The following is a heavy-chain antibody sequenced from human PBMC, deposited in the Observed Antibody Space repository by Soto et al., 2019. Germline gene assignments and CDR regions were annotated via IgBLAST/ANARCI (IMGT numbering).Heavy chain of an antibody. CDR3: ASNYGAGSYFSS. Sequence: SETLSLTFAVSGGSISSSNWWSWVRQPPGKRLEWIGEIYHSGTTNYNPSLKSRVTISVDKSQNQFSLKLSSVTAADTAVYYCASNYGAGSYFSSWGQGNLVT. D-gene: IGHD3-10*01. CDR1: GGSISSSNW. V-gene: IGHV4-4*02. J-gene: IGHJ5*02. CDR2: IYHSGTT.